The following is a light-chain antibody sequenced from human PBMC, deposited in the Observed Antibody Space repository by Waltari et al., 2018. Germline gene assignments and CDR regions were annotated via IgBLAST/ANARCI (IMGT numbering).Light chain of an antibody. Sequence: QSALTQPASVSGSPGQSITISCTGISSDVGGYNYASWYQQHRGKAPNLIIYDVSYRPSGVSNRFSVSKSGNTASLTISGLQAEDEADYYCSSYRTSNTLDVVFGGGTKLNVL. CDR1: SSDVGGYNY. CDR2: DVS. J-gene: IGLJ2*01. V-gene: IGLV2-14*03. CDR3: SSYRTSNTLDVV.